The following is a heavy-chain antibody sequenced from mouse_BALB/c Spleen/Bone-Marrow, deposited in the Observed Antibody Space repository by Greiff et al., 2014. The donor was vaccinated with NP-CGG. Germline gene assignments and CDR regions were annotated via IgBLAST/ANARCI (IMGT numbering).Heavy chain of an antibody. J-gene: IGHJ4*01. Sequence: VHVKQSGPELVKPGASVKISCKASGYSFTGYYMHWVKQSHVKSLEWIGRIDPYNGATSYNQNFKVKASLTVDKSSSTAYMELHSLTSEDSAVYYCAKNYRYDGALDYWGQGTSVTVSS. CDR2: IDPYNGAT. CDR1: GYSFTGYY. D-gene: IGHD2-14*01. CDR3: AKNYRYDGALDY. V-gene: IGHV1-31*01.